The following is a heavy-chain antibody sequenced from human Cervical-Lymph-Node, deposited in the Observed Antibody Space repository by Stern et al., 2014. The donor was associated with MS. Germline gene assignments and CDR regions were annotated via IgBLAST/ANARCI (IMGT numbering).Heavy chain of an antibody. CDR1: GYTFNNYA. CDR2: ISTNTGDP. V-gene: IGHV7-4-1*02. CDR3: ARPNDSSGLFDQ. D-gene: IGHD6-19*01. J-gene: IGHJ5*02. Sequence: QVQLVQSGSELKKPGASVKVSCKASGYTFNNYAMNWVRQAPGQGLEWMGWISTNTGDPDYAQGFTGRFVFSMDTSVSTAYLPITSLKAEDTAVYYCARPNDSSGLFDQWGQGTLVTVSS.